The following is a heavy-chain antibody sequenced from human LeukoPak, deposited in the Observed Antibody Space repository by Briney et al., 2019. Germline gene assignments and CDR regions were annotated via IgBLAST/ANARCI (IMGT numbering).Heavy chain of an antibody. V-gene: IGHV3-23*01. Sequence: WGSLRLSCAASVFTFSSYAMSWVRQAPGKGLEWVSAISGSGGSTYYADSVKGRFTISRDNSKNTLYLQMNSLRAEDTAVYYCAKDRVVVAATLPDAFDIWGQGTMVTVSS. D-gene: IGHD2-15*01. CDR1: VFTFSSYA. CDR3: AKDRVVVAATLPDAFDI. CDR2: ISGSGGST. J-gene: IGHJ3*02.